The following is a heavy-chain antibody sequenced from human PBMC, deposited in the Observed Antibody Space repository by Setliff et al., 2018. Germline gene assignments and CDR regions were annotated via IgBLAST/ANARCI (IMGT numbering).Heavy chain of an antibody. J-gene: IGHJ6*02. V-gene: IGHV3-23*01. Sequence: PGGSLRLSCAASGFTFSSYWMSWVRQAPGKGLEWVSAISGSGGSTYYADSVKGRFTISRDNSKNTLDLQMNSLRVEDTAVYYCARDHAYGSRFYYYYYGMDVWGQGTTVTVSS. D-gene: IGHD3-10*01. CDR1: GFTFSSYW. CDR2: ISGSGGST. CDR3: ARDHAYGSRFYYYYYGMDV.